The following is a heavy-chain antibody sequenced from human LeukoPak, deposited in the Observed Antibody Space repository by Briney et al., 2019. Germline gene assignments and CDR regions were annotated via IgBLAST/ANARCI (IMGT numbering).Heavy chain of an antibody. CDR3: ARVWSYDSSAYDY. D-gene: IGHD3-22*01. J-gene: IGHJ4*02. V-gene: IGHV3-53*01. Sequence: GGSLRLSCAVSGFTVSSNYMSWVRQAPGKGLEWVSIIYTGGTTYYADSVKGRFTISRDNSKNTLYLQMNSLRAEDTAVYYCARVWSYDSSAYDYWGQGTLVTVSS. CDR1: GFTVSSNY. CDR2: IYTGGTT.